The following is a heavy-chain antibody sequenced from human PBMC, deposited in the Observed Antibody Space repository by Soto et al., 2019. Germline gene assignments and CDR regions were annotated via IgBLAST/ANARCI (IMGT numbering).Heavy chain of an antibody. CDR3: ARSTNYDYVWGSYRFSDYFDY. Sequence: PSETLSLTCAVSGGSISISNWWSCVRQPPGKGLEWIGEIYHSGSTNYNPSLKSRVTISVDKSKNQFSLKLSSVTAADTAVYYCARSTNYDYVWGSYRFSDYFDYWGQGTLVTVSS. CDR2: IYHSGST. J-gene: IGHJ4*02. D-gene: IGHD3-16*02. V-gene: IGHV4-4*02. CDR1: GGSISISNW.